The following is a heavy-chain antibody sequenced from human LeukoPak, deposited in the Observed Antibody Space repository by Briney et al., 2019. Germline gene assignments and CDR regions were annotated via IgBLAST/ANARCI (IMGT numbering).Heavy chain of an antibody. Sequence: SETLSLTCTVSGGSIASSSYYWGWIRQPPGKGLEWIATIFYSGSTYYNPSLKSRVTISVDTSKAQFSLKMTSVTAADTDVYYCARHAASRNYVGSLYFWSQGLLVTVSS. J-gene: IGHJ4*02. D-gene: IGHD3-10*01. V-gene: IGHV4-39*01. CDR3: ARHAASRNYVGSLYF. CDR2: IFYSGST. CDR1: GGSIASSSYY.